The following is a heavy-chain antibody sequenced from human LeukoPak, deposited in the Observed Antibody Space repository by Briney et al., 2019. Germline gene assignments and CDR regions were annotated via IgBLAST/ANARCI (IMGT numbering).Heavy chain of an antibody. Sequence: ASVKVSCKASGGTFSSYAISWVRQAPGQGLEWMGGIIPIFGTANYAQKFQGRVTITTDESTSTAYMELSSLRAEDTAVYYCATWPSSLHMAFFDYWGQGTLVTVSS. D-gene: IGHD2-2*01. V-gene: IGHV1-69*05. J-gene: IGHJ4*02. CDR2: IIPIFGTA. CDR3: ATWPSSLHMAFFDY. CDR1: GGTFSSYA.